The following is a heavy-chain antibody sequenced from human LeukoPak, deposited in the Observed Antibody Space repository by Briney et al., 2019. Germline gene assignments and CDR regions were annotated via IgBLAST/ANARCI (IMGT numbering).Heavy chain of an antibody. CDR2: IYYSGST. D-gene: IGHD6-13*01. V-gene: IGHV4-39*01. Sequence: PSETLSLTCTVSGGSISSSSYYWGWIRQPPGKGLEWIGSIYYSGSTYYNPSLKSRVTISVDTSKNQFSLKLSSVTAADTAMHYCARHDIAAALVIDYWGQGTLVTVSS. CDR1: GGSISSSSYY. CDR3: ARHDIAAALVIDY. J-gene: IGHJ4*02.